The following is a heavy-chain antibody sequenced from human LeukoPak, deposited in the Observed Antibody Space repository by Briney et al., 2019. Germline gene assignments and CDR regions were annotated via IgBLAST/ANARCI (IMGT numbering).Heavy chain of an antibody. CDR3: ATTGYCSSTSCSNWFDP. Sequence: ASVKVSCKVSGYTLTELSMHWVRQAPGKGLEWMGGFDPEDGETIYAQKFRGRVTMTEDTSTDTAYMELSSLRSEDTAVYYCATTGYCSSTSCSNWFDPWGQGTLATVSS. J-gene: IGHJ5*02. CDR2: FDPEDGET. V-gene: IGHV1-24*01. D-gene: IGHD2-2*01. CDR1: GYTLTELS.